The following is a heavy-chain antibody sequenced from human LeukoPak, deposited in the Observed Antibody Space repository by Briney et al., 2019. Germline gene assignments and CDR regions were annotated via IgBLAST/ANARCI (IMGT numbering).Heavy chain of an antibody. CDR1: GGTFSSYA. V-gene: IGHV1-69*05. J-gene: IGHJ6*03. D-gene: IGHD3-22*01. Sequence: SVKVSCKASGGTFSSYAISWVRQAPGQGLEWMGRIIPIFGTANYAQKFQGRVTITTDESTSTAYMELSSLRSGDTAVYYCASRYDYTKEGYYYYYMDVWGKGTTVTVSS. CDR2: IIPIFGTA. CDR3: ASRYDYTKEGYYYYYMDV.